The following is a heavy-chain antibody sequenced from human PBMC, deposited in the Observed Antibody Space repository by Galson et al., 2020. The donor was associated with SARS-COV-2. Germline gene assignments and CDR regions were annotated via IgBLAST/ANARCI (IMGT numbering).Heavy chain of an antibody. Sequence: ASVKVSCKASGYTFTGYYMHWVRQAPGQGLEWMGWINPNNGGTNYAQKFQGRVTMTRDTSIRTAYMELSRLRSDDTAVYYCARDRFAVVTRPLCYYCGMDVWGQGTTVTVSS. CDR2: INPNNGGT. CDR1: GYTFTGYY. V-gene: IGHV1-2*02. J-gene: IGHJ6*02. D-gene: IGHD2-21*02. CDR3: ARDRFAVVTRPLCYYCGMDV.